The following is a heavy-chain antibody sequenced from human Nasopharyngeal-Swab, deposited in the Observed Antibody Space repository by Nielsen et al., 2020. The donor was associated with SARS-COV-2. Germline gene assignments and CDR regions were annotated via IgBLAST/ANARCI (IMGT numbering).Heavy chain of an antibody. V-gene: IGHV4-59*08. Sequence: SETLFLTCSVSGDSTNSYYCHWIRQAPGKGLEWIGYVHYSGNTNYNPSLKSRVTISVDTSKNQFSLKVTSVTAADTAVYYCARSGGYRGWFDPWGQGTLVTVPS. CDR1: GDSTNSYY. J-gene: IGHJ5*02. CDR2: VHYSGNT. CDR3: ARSGGYRGWFDP. D-gene: IGHD5-12*01.